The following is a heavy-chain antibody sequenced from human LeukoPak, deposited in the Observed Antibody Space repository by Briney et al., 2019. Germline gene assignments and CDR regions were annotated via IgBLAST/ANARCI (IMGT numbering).Heavy chain of an antibody. J-gene: IGHJ6*03. Sequence: GGSLRLSCAVSGFTVSTNHMSWVRQAPGRGLEWVSVIYDDGNTYYTDSVKGRFTISRDNSKNTVFLQMNSLRVEDTAVYYCARDREVVTAKAQMDVWGKGTTVTVSS. V-gene: IGHV3-53*01. CDR3: ARDREVVTAKAQMDV. D-gene: IGHD2-21*02. CDR1: GFTVSTNH. CDR2: IYDDGNT.